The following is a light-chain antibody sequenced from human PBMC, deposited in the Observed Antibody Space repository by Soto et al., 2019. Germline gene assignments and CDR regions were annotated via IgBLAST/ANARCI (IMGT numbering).Light chain of an antibody. CDR3: QQYNKWPPWT. V-gene: IGKV3-15*01. CDR1: PIVTRN. Sequence: EIVMTQSPATLSVSPGQRPTLSGRASPIVTRNVSGYQHTPSRAPRHLIYGASTRSTGIPPRFSGSGSGTEFTPTTRSLQSEDFAVYYCQQYNKWPPWTFGQGTTVDIK. CDR2: GAS. J-gene: IGKJ1*01.